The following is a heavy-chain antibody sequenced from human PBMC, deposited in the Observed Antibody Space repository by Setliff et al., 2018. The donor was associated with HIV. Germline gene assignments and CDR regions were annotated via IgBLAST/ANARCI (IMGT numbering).Heavy chain of an antibody. D-gene: IGHD6-13*01. Sequence: GGSLRLSCAASGFTFSNYGMHWIRQAPDKGLEWVAFIRFDGGDKYYADSVKGRFTISRDNSKNALYLQMDSLRDEDTAVYFCATILVNQQPYRYFDYWGQGTLVTVSS. J-gene: IGHJ4*02. V-gene: IGHV3-30*02. CDR2: IRFDGGDK. CDR1: GFTFSNYG. CDR3: ATILVNQQPYRYFDY.